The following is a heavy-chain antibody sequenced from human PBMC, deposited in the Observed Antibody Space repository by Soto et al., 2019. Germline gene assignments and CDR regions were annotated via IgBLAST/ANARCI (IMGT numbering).Heavy chain of an antibody. CDR2: IYWDDAK. CDR3: AQMDFELYGMDV. D-gene: IGHD1-7*01. Sequence: QITLTESGPTLVKPTQTLTLTCTFSGISLTNSGVGVSWIRQPPGNALEWLAVIYWDDAKHFSPSQKSRLTITKDTSKNQVVLTLTNMDSVDTATYFCAQMDFELYGMDVWGQGTTVIVSS. J-gene: IGHJ6*02. CDR1: GISLTNSGVG. V-gene: IGHV2-5*02.